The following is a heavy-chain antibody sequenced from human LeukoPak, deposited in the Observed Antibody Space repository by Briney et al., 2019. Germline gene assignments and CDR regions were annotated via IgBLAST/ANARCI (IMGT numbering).Heavy chain of an antibody. Sequence: PSETLSLTCVVSGGSISSGGYSWSRIRQPPGKGLEWIGSIYYSGSTNYNPSLKSRVTISVDTSKNQFSLKLSSVTAADTAVYYCARAPSNGKAARHGPKDAFDIWGQGTMVTVSS. CDR1: GGSISSGGYS. D-gene: IGHD6-6*01. CDR3: ARAPSNGKAARHGPKDAFDI. J-gene: IGHJ3*02. CDR2: IYYSGST. V-gene: IGHV4-39*07.